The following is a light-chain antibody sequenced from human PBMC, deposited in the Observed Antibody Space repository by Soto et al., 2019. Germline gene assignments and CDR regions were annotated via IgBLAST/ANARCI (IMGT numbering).Light chain of an antibody. CDR2: DVS. CDR1: QNMSTS. J-gene: IGKJ1*01. Sequence: DIQFTQSPSTLSASVGDSVTITCRASQNMSTSLALYQHKPGKAPKLLMFDVSNLESGVPSRFSGSGAGTEFTLTISSLHYDDFATYYCQQYDYSRTFGQGTKVDIK. CDR3: QQYDYSRT. V-gene: IGKV1-5*01.